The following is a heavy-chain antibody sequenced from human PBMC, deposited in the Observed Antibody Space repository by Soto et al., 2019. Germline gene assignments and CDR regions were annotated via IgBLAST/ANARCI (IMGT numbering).Heavy chain of an antibody. J-gene: IGHJ4*02. CDR2: VYYSVST. D-gene: IGHD5-12*01. Sequence: PSETLSLTCTLSGGSISGYYWSWIRQPPGKGLEWIGYVYYSVSTKYNPSLESRVTISVGMSNNQFSLMLTSVTAADTAVYYCAKHRRTDEEGYSLDFWGPGTLVTVSS. CDR1: GGSISGYY. CDR3: AKHRRTDEEGYSLDF. V-gene: IGHV4-59*01.